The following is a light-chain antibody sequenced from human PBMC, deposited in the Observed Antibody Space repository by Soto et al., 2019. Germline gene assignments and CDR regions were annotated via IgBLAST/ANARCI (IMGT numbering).Light chain of an antibody. CDR1: QGIGTE. V-gene: IGKV1-6*02. CDR3: LQDFSNPRK. Sequence: AIQMTQSPSSLSASVGDRVTITCRASQGIGTELGWYQLKPGKAPKLLVYGASTLQSGVLPRFSGSGSGTDFTLIISSLQPDDFAAYYSLQDFSNPRKFGQGTKVEIK. CDR2: GAS. J-gene: IGKJ1*01.